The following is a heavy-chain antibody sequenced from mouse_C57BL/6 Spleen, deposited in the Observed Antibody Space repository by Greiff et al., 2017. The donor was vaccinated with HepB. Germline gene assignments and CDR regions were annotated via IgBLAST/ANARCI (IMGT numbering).Heavy chain of an antibody. J-gene: IGHJ4*01. Sequence: QVQLQQSGAELAKPGASVKLSCKASGYTFTSYWMHWVKQRPGQGLEWIGYINPSSGYTKYNQKFKDKDTLTADKSSSTAYMQLSSLTYEDSAVYYCAIYYYGSPYAMDYWGQGTSVTVSS. CDR3: AIYYYGSPYAMDY. D-gene: IGHD1-1*01. V-gene: IGHV1-7*01. CDR1: GYTFTSYW. CDR2: INPSSGYT.